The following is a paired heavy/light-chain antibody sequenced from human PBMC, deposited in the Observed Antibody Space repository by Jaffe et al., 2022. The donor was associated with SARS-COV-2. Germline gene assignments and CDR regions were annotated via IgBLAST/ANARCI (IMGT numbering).Heavy chain of an antibody. Sequence: QVQLQESGPGLVSPSQTLSLTCTVSGGSISSGNYHWSWIRQHPGKGLEWIGYIFYSGTTFHNPSLKSRLTISVDTSKNQFSLKLSSVTAADTAVYYCARAVAASERRDYFDYWGQGSLVTVSS. CDR3: ARAVAASERRDYFDY. CDR2: IFYSGTT. D-gene: IGHD2-15*01. V-gene: IGHV4-31*03. CDR1: GGSISSGNYH. J-gene: IGHJ4*02.
Light chain of an antibody. CDR2: VAS. V-gene: IGKV1-39*01. Sequence: DIQMTQSPSSLSASVGDRVTITCRASQSISSYLNWYQQKPGKAPKLLIYVASSLQSGVPSRFSGSGSGTDFTLTISSLQPEDFATYYCQQSYSTPQTFGQGTKVEIK. CDR3: QQSYSTPQT. CDR1: QSISSY. J-gene: IGKJ1*01.